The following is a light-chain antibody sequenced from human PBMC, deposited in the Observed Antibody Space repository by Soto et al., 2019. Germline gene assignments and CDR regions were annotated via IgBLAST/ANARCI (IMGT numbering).Light chain of an antibody. CDR2: DTF. CDR1: QSIDYY. CDR3: QQRKSRPST. Sequence: EIVLAQSPATLSLSPGESATLSCRASQSIDYYLHWYQQKPGQSPRLVIYDTFNRATGVPVRFRGVGAGTDFTLTISDLEPEDFAFYYCQQRKSRPSTFGTGTKVDIK. J-gene: IGKJ3*01. V-gene: IGKV3-11*01.